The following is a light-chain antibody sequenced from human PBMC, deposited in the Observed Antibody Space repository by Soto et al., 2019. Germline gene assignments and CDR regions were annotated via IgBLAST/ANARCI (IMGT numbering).Light chain of an antibody. CDR1: QSISSY. CDR3: QQTYRTPST. Sequence: DIQMTQSPSSLSASVGDRVAITCLASQSISSYLIWYQQKPGKAPNLLIYDASRLQTGVPSRFGGSGSGTDFTLTISSLQPEDFATYYCQQTYRTPSTFGQGTKVDIK. J-gene: IGKJ1*01. CDR2: DAS. V-gene: IGKV1-39*01.